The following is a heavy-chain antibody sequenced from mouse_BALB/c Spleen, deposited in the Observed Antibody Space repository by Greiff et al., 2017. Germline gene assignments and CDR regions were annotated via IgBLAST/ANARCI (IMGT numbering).Heavy chain of an antibody. D-gene: IGHD4-1*01. J-gene: IGHJ2*01. CDR3: ARGVTGTAFDY. CDR1: GYTFTSYV. Sequence: EVKLVESGPELVKPGASVKMSCKASGYTFTSYVMHWVKQKPGQGLEWIGYINPYNDGTKYNEKFKGKATLTSDKSSSTAYMELSSLTSEDSAVYYCARGVTGTAFDYWGQGTTLTVSS. CDR2: INPYNDGT. V-gene: IGHV1-14*01.